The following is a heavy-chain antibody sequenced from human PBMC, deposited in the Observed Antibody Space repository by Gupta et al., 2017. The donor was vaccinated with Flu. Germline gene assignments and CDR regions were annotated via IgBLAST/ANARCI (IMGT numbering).Heavy chain of an antibody. V-gene: IGHV3-23*01. D-gene: IGHD6-6*01. J-gene: IGHJ4*02. CDR1: GFTFSNFA. CDR3: AKLTIAARSFDY. Sequence: EVQLLESGGGLVQPGGSLRPSCAASGFTFSNFAISWVRQAPGKGLEWVSTISTSGGTTYYADSVKGRFTISRDNSKNTLYLHMNSLRAEDTAVYYCAKLTIAARSFDYWGQGTLVTVSS. CDR2: ISTSGGTT.